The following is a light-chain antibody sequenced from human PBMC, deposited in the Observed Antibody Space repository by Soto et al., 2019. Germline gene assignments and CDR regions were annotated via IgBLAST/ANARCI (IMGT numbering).Light chain of an antibody. Sequence: QSALTQPRSVSGSPGQSVTISCTGTSNDVGGYTFVSWYQQHPGKVPKLFIYDVSRRPSGVPDRFSGSKSRNTASLTISGLQAEDEADYYCSSYAGSYTLVFGGGTKLTVL. V-gene: IGLV2-11*01. J-gene: IGLJ2*01. CDR2: DVS. CDR3: SSYAGSYTLV. CDR1: SNDVGGYTF.